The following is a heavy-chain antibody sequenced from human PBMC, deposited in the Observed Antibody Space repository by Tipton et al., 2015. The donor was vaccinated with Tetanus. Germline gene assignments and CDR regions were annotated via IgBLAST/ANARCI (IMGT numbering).Heavy chain of an antibody. CDR2: ADYSGTT. D-gene: IGHD7-27*01. J-gene: IGHJ3*01. CDR1: GGSISTYY. CDR3: ARERLDWGTNDALNV. V-gene: IGHV4-59*01. Sequence: TLSLTCTVSGGSISTYYWNWIRQSPGKGLEWIGYADYSGTTNYNPSLKSRVSISVDTSKNQFSLKVRSVTSADTAVYYCARERLDWGTNDALNVWGQGTMVTVSS.